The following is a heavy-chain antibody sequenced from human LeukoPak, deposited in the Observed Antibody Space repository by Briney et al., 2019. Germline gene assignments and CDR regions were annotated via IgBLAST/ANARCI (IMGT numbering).Heavy chain of an antibody. V-gene: IGHV3-7*03. CDR3: AKDLRAPYCTNGVCYFRNYYYYGMDV. D-gene: IGHD2-8*01. CDR2: VKHDGSEK. CDR1: GFTFSTYW. Sequence: GGSLRLSCAASGFTFSTYWMSWVRQAPGQGLEWVANVKHDGSEKYYVDSVKGRFTISRDNAKNSLYLQMNSLRDEDTAVYYCAKDLRAPYCTNGVCYFRNYYYYGMDVWGQGTTVTVSS. J-gene: IGHJ6*02.